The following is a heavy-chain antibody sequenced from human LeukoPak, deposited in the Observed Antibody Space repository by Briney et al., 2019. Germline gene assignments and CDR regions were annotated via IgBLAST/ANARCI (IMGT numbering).Heavy chain of an antibody. D-gene: IGHD5-24*01. CDR3: ARGRDGYNFGIDY. Sequence: GSLRLSCAAAGFTFSSYGMIWVRQAPGKGLEWIGEINHSGSTNYNPSLKSRVTISVDTSKNQFSLKLSSVTAADTAVYYCARGRDGYNFGIDYWGQGTLVTVSS. CDR2: INHSGST. J-gene: IGHJ4*02. V-gene: IGHV4-34*01. CDR1: GFTFSSYG.